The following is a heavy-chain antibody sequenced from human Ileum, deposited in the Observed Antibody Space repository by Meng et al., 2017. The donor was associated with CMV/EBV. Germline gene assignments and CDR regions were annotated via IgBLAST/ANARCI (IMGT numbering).Heavy chain of an antibody. Sequence: GSLRLSCTVSGGAVSSNYYYWGWIRQSPGQGLEWIGTVYYSGNTYANPSLESRVSISVDTSKNQFSLKLTSVTAADTAMYFCARGGRADAFDVWGQGTVVTVSS. CDR3: ARGGRADAFDV. D-gene: IGHD1-1*01. V-gene: IGHV4-39*02. CDR2: VYYSGNT. J-gene: IGHJ3*01. CDR1: GGAVSSNYYY.